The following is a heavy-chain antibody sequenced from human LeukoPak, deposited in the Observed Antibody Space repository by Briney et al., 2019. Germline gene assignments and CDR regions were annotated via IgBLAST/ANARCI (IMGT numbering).Heavy chain of an antibody. J-gene: IGHJ4*02. CDR1: GGSIGSHY. Sequence: SETLSLTCTVSGGSIGSHYWNWIRQSPGKGLEWIADIYYSGSTNNNPSLKNRVTISVDTSKNQFSLKLSALTAADTAVYYCAGGRPYYDFGYWGTGHLVPVS. CDR2: IYYSGST. D-gene: IGHD3-22*01. V-gene: IGHV4-59*11. CDR3: AGGRPYYDFGY.